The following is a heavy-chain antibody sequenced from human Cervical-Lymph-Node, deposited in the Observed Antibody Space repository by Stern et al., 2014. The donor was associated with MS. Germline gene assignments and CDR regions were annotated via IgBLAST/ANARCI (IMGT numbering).Heavy chain of an antibody. CDR1: GDSISSGGYY. V-gene: IGHV4-31*03. CDR3: ARDISYGSGIDS. Sequence: VQLVQSGPGLVKPSQTLSLTCTVSGDSISSGGYYWGWIRQHPGKGLEWIGYIFYTGTTYYSPSLKSRAAISVDTSKNQFSLKLSSVTAADTAVYYCARDISYGSGIDSWGQGTLITVSS. CDR2: IFYTGTT. D-gene: IGHD3-10*01. J-gene: IGHJ4*02.